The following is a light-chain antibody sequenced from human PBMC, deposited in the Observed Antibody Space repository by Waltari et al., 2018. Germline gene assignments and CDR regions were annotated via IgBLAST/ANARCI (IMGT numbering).Light chain of an antibody. CDR3: CSYAGNTVWV. J-gene: IGLJ3*02. Sequence: QSALTQPASVSGSPGQSITISCTGTTSTFGSYAHVSWYQQHPDKAPKLMVYEGTKRPPGISTRFSGAKSGNTASLTISGLQAEDEADYYCCSYAGNTVWVFGGGTKLTVL. V-gene: IGLV2-23*01. CDR1: TSTFGSYAH. CDR2: EGT.